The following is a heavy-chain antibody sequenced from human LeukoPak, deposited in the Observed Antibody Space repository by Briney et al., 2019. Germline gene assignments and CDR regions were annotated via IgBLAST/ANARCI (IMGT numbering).Heavy chain of an antibody. CDR3: ARGASYGSGSYYVYFDY. Sequence: ASVKVSCKASGYTFTSYYMHWVRQAPGQGLEWMGIINPSGGSTSYAQKFQGRVTMTRGTSTSTVYMELSSLRSEDTAVYYCARGASYGSGSYYVYFDYWGQGTLVTVSS. D-gene: IGHD3-10*01. CDR2: INPSGGST. CDR1: GYTFTSYY. V-gene: IGHV1-46*03. J-gene: IGHJ4*02.